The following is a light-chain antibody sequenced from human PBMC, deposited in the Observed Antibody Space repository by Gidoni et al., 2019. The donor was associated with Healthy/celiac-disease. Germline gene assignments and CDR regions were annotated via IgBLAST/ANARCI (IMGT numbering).Light chain of an antibody. V-gene: IGLV2-14*01. CDR1: SSDVGGYNY. CDR2: EVS. Sequence: QSALPQPASVSGSPGQSVTISCTGTSSDVGGYNYVSWYQQHPGKAPKLMIYEVSNRPPGVSNRFSGSKSGNTASLTISGLQAEDEADYYCSSYTSSSTLEVFGGGTKLTVL. J-gene: IGLJ2*01. CDR3: SSYTSSSTLEV.